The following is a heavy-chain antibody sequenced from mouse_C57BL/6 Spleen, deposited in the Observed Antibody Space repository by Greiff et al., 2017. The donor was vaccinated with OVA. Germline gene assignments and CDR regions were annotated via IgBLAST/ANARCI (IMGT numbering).Heavy chain of an antibody. J-gene: IGHJ2*01. Sequence: QVQLKQPGAELVMPGASVKLSCKASGYTFTSYWMHWVKQRPGQGLEWIGEIDPSDSYTNYNQKFKGKSTLTVDKSSSTAYMQLSSLTSEDSAVYYCARGGRLRDGFDYWGQGTTLTVSS. CDR1: GYTFTSYW. V-gene: IGHV1-69*01. D-gene: IGHD2-2*01. CDR2: IDPSDSYT. CDR3: ARGGRLRDGFDY.